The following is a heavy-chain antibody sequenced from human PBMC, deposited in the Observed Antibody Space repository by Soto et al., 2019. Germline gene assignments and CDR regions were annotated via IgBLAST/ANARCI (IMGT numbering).Heavy chain of an antibody. CDR2: ISGSGDNT. CDR3: AKDAITMVRGVISYYGMDV. J-gene: IGHJ6*02. CDR1: GFTLSDYA. Sequence: PGGSLRLSCAASGFTLSDYAMTWVRQGPGKGLEWVSAISGSGDNTYYADSVKGRFTISRDNAKNSLYLQMNSLRAEDTALYYCAKDAITMVRGVISYYGMDVWGQGTTVTVS. D-gene: IGHD3-10*01. V-gene: IGHV3-23*01.